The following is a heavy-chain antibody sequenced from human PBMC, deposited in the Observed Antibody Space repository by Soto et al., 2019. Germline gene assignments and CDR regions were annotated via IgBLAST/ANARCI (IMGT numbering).Heavy chain of an antibody. CDR1: GFTFSSCS. V-gene: IGHV3-48*02. Sequence: PGGSLRLSCAASGFTFSSCSMNWVRQAPGKGLEWVSFISGSGDTKYYADSVKGRFTISRDNAKNSLYLQMSSLRDEDTAVYYCAKYCSSDVCFDYWGQGTLVTVSS. J-gene: IGHJ4*02. D-gene: IGHD2-8*01. CDR2: ISGSGDTK. CDR3: AKYCSSDVCFDY.